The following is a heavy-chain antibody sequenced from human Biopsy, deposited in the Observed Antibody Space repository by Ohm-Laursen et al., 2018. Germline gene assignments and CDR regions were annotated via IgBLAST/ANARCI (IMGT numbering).Heavy chain of an antibody. J-gene: IGHJ6*02. D-gene: IGHD3-22*01. CDR2: INHSGRT. CDR3: VRGVDYYDPYHYYALDV. Sequence: TLSLTCVVYGGSFSGYYWSWIRQPPGKGLEWIGEINHSGRTNYNPSLKSRVTISVDTSKNQFSLKVRSVTAADTAVYYCVRGVDYYDPYHYYALDVWGQGTTVTVS. CDR1: GGSFSGYY. V-gene: IGHV4-34*01.